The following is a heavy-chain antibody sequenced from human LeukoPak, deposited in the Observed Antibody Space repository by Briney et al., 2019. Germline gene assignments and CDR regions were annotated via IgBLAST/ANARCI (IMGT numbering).Heavy chain of an antibody. J-gene: IGHJ5*02. CDR1: GYTFTSYY. CDR2: INPNSGGT. V-gene: IGHV1-2*02. Sequence: ASVKVSCKASGYTFTSYYMHWVRQAPGQGLEWMGWINPNSGGTYYGQKFQGRVTMTRDTSITTAYMELNRLRSDDTAVYYCARDPTYYYGSGSSGNWFDPWGQGTLVTVSS. D-gene: IGHD3-10*01. CDR3: ARDPTYYYGSGSSGNWFDP.